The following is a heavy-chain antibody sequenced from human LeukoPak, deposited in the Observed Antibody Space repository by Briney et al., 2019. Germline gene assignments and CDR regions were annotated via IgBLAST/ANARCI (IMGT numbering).Heavy chain of an antibody. CDR1: GGTLSDHV. CDR2: IIPLKGTS. CDR3: ATYDVLTGFEY. J-gene: IGHJ4*02. Sequence: SVKVSCKASGGTLSDHVISWVRQAPGPGLEWMGGIIPLKGTSKLTQKLQDRATISADESTNTVYMEVRSLRSEDTALYYCATYDVLTGFEYWGQGTLVIVSS. D-gene: IGHD3-9*01. V-gene: IGHV1-69*13.